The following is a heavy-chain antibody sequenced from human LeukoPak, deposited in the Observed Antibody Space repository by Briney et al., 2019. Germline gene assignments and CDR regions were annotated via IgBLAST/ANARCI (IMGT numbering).Heavy chain of an antibody. CDR2: ISWNSGSI. CDR3: ASHRASRDRRSGLDY. D-gene: IGHD5-24*01. CDR1: GFTFDDYA. J-gene: IGHJ4*02. Sequence: GRSLRLSCAASGFTFDDYAMHWVRQAPGKGLEWVSGISWNSGSIGYADSVKGRFTISRDNAKNSLYLQMNSLRAEDTAVYYCASHRASRDRRSGLDYWGQGTLVTVSS. V-gene: IGHV3-9*01.